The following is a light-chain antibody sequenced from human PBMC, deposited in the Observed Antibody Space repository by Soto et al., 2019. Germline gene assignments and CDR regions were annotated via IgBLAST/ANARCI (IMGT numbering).Light chain of an antibody. V-gene: IGKV3-20*01. CDR3: HQYDISPRT. CDR2: GSS. CDR1: QSLNSFY. J-gene: IGKJ1*01. Sequence: EIVLTQSPGTLYLSPGERATLSCRASQSLNSFYLAWYQQKPGQAPRLLIYGSSNRATGIPDRFSGSGSGTDFTLTISRLDPEYFAVYYCHQYDISPRTFGQGTKVEVK.